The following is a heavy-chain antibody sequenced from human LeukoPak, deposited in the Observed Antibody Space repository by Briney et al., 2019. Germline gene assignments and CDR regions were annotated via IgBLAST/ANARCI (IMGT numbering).Heavy chain of an antibody. CDR1: GGSISSYY. J-gene: IGHJ4*02. V-gene: IGHV4-59*01. CDR3: AREVQPWSEFDY. CDR2: IYYSGST. Sequence: SETLSLTCTVSGGSISSYYWSWIRQPPGKGLEWIGYIYYSGSTNYNPSLKSRVTISVDTSKNQFSPKLSSVTAADTAVYYCAREVQPWSEFDYWGQGTLVTVSS. D-gene: IGHD5-18*01.